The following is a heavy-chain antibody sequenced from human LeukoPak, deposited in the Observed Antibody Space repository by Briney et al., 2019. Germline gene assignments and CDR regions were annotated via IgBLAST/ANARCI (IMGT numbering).Heavy chain of an antibody. CDR3: AREVYCSSTSCYTGYFQH. V-gene: IGHV3-7*01. D-gene: IGHD2-2*02. Sequence: PGGSLRLSCAASGFTFSSYGMHWVRQAPGKGLEWVANIKQDGSEKYYVDSVKGRFTISRDNAKNSLYLQMNSLRAEDTAVYYCAREVYCSSTSCYTGYFQHWGQGTLVTVSS. CDR2: IKQDGSEK. J-gene: IGHJ1*01. CDR1: GFTFSSYG.